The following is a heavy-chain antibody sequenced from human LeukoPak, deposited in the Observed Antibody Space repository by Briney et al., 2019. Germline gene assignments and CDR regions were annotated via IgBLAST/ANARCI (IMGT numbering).Heavy chain of an antibody. J-gene: IGHJ4*02. V-gene: IGHV3-21*01. CDR1: GFTFSSHA. CDR3: ARDPAQYCSGGSCYPHFDY. D-gene: IGHD2-15*01. CDR2: IISSSSYI. Sequence: GRSLRLSCAASGFTFSSHALHWVRQAPGKGLEWVSSIISSSSYIYYADSVKGRFTISRDNAKNSLYLQMNSLRAEDTAVYYCARDPAQYCSGGSCYPHFDYWGQGTLVTVSS.